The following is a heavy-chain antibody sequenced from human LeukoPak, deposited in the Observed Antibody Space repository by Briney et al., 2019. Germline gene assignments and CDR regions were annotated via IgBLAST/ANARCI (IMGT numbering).Heavy chain of an antibody. D-gene: IGHD6-13*01. J-gene: IGHJ4*02. V-gene: IGHV1-69*13. Sequence: SVKVSCKASGGTFSSYAISWLRQAPAQGLEWMGGILPIFGAAKYSQKFQGRVTSAADEFTRTAYMDLSSLRSEDTAVYYCARDRLAAAGRFVYWGQGTLVTVSS. CDR3: ARDRLAAAGRFVY. CDR2: ILPIFGAA. CDR1: GGTFSSYA.